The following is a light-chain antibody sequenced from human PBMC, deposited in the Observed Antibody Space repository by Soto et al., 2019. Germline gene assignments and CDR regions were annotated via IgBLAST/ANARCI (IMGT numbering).Light chain of an antibody. V-gene: IGLV2-14*01. CDR2: DVS. CDR1: SSDVGGYEY. J-gene: IGLJ1*01. Sequence: SALTQPASVSGSPGQSIAISCTGTSSDVGGYEYVSWYQQHPDKAPKIMIYDVSNRPSGVSNRFSGSKSGNTASLTISGLQAEDEADYYCSSYTSISTYVFGTGTKVTVL. CDR3: SSYTSISTYV.